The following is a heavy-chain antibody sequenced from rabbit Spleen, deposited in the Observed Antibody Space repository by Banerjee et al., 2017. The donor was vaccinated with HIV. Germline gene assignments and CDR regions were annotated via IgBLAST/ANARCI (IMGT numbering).Heavy chain of an antibody. Sequence: QSLEESGGDLVKPGASLTLTCTASGFSFSSHYYMCWVRQAPGKGLEWIACIYAGSSGDTYCASWAKGRITVSKNSSTTVTLQMTTLTAADTATSFCARDLTDVIGWNFGWWGPGTLVTVS. D-gene: IGHD1-1*01. CDR2: IYAGSSGDT. CDR3: ARDLTDVIGWNFGW. CDR1: GFSFSSHYY. J-gene: IGHJ4*01. V-gene: IGHV1S40*01.